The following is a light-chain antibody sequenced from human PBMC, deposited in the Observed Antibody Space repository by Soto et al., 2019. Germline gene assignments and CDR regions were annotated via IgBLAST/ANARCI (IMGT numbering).Light chain of an antibody. CDR1: QSVSSD. Sequence: ETVMTHSPATLSVSPGEIATLSCRSSQSVSSDLAWYQQRPGQAPRVLIYGASTRATGFPARFSGSGSGTEFPLTISSLQSEHFEIYYCQQYNNRPRTFGQGTKLDIK. J-gene: IGKJ1*01. CDR3: QQYNNRPRT. CDR2: GAS. V-gene: IGKV3-15*01.